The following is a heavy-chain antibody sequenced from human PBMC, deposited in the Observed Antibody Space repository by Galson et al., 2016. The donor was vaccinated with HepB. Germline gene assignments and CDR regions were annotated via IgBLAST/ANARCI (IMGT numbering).Heavy chain of an antibody. Sequence: SETLSLTCTVSGGSISSYYWSWIRQPAGKGLEWIGRIYTSGTTNYNPSLKSRVTISVDTSKNQFSLKLSSVTAADTAVYYCARAGYDGDFWSGYFDYWGQGTLVTVSS. V-gene: IGHV4-4*07. CDR1: GGSISSYY. D-gene: IGHD3-3*01. CDR2: IYTSGTT. J-gene: IGHJ4*02. CDR3: ARAGYDGDFWSGYFDY.